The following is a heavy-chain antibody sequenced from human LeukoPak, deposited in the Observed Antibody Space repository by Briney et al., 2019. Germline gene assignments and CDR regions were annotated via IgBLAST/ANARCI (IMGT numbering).Heavy chain of an antibody. CDR3: ARSGGTYGWFDP. CDR2: ISSGSRYT. D-gene: IGHD1-26*01. J-gene: IGHJ5*02. V-gene: IGHV3-11*03. Sequence: GGSLRLSCAASGFSFSEYYMSWIRQAPGKGLEWVSCISSGSRYTNYTDSVKGRFTISRDNAKRSLYLQMNSLTAEDTAVYYCARSGGTYGWFDPWGQGTLVTVSS. CDR1: GFSFSEYY.